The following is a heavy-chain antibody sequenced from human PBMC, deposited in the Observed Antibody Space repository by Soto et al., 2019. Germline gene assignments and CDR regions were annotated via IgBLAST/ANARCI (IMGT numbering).Heavy chain of an antibody. J-gene: IGHJ4*02. CDR2: TNPILSMS. V-gene: IGHV1-69*02. Sequence: QVHLVQSGAELKKPGSSVRVSCKASGDTFNFYTINWVRQAPGLGLEWMGRTNPILSMSNSALKFQGRLSISADKYTSTAYRDRRSLRSDDTAVYYCATSYGSGSQAFDYWGQGALVTVSS. D-gene: IGHD3-10*01. CDR3: ATSYGSGSQAFDY. CDR1: GDTFNFYT.